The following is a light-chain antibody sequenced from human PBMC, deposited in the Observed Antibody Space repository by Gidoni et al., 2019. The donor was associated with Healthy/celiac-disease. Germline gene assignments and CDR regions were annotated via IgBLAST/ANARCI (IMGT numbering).Light chain of an antibody. Sequence: SSELTQDPAVSVALGQTVRITCQGDSLRSYYASWYQQKPGQAPVLVIYGKNNRPSGIPDRFSGPSSGNTASWTIAGAQAEDEADDYCNSRDSSGNHLVFGGGTKLTVL. V-gene: IGLV3-19*01. CDR3: NSRDSSGNHLV. CDR2: GKN. CDR1: SLRSYY. J-gene: IGLJ2*01.